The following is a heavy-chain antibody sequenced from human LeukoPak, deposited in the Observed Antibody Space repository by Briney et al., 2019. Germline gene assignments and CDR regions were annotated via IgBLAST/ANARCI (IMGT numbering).Heavy chain of an antibody. D-gene: IGHD1-26*01. Sequence: ASVKVSCKASGYTFTSYYMHWVRQAPGQGLEWMGIINPSGGSTSYAQKFQGRVTMTRDTSTSTVYMELSSLRSEDTAVYYCARTPNSGTERGHWFDPWGQGTLVTVSS. CDR2: INPSGGST. CDR1: GYTFTSYY. CDR3: ARTPNSGTERGHWFDP. V-gene: IGHV1-46*01. J-gene: IGHJ5*02.